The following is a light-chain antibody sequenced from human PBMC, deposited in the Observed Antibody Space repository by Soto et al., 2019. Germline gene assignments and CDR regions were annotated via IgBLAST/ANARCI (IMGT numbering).Light chain of an antibody. CDR3: QQYNSYSGT. J-gene: IGKJ2*01. CDR2: KAS. Sequence: DIQRTQSPSTLSASVGDRVTITCLASQSISSWLAWYQQKPGKAPNLLIYKASSLESGVPSRFSGSGSGTEVTLTISSLQHDDFATDYCQQYNSYSGTFGQGTKMEIK. V-gene: IGKV1-5*03. CDR1: QSISSW.